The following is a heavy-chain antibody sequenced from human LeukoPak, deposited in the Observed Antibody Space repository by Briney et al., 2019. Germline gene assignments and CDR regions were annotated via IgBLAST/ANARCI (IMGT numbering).Heavy chain of an antibody. CDR1: GLSFSSFW. D-gene: IGHD4-17*01. V-gene: IGHV3-7*01. CDR3: AKDGITVTSS. CDR2: INQDGSET. Sequence: GGSLRLSCAASGLSFSSFWMSWVRQAPGRGLEWVANINQDGSETHYVDSVKGRFTISRDNARSSLYLQIVSLRVEDTAIYYCAKDGITVTSSWGQGTLVTVSS. J-gene: IGHJ1*01.